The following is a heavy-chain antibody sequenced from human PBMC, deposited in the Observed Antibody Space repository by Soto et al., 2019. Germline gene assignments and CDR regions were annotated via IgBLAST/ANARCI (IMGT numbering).Heavy chain of an antibody. J-gene: IGHJ3*02. CDR3: ARELILRGAFDI. V-gene: IGHV1-3*01. CDR1: GYTFTSYA. D-gene: IGHD2-15*01. CDR2: INAGNGNT. Sequence: ASVKVSCKASGYTFTSYAMHWVRQAPGQRLEWMGWINAGNGNTKYSQKFQGRVTITRDTSASTAYMELGSLRSEDTAVYYCARELILRGAFDIWGQGTMVTVSS.